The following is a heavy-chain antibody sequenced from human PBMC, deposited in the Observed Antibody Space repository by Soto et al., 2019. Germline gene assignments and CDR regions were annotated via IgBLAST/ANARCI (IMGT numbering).Heavy chain of an antibody. Sequence: AGGSLRLSCAASGLTFSSYSMNWVRQAPGKGLEWVSSISSSSSYIYYADSVKGRFTISRDNDKNSLYLQMNSLRAEDTAVYYCAIDEFKALAAAGQSDDWGQGTLVTVSS. V-gene: IGHV3-21*01. CDR2: ISSSSSYI. D-gene: IGHD6-13*01. CDR1: GLTFSSYS. J-gene: IGHJ4*02. CDR3: AIDEFKALAAAGQSDD.